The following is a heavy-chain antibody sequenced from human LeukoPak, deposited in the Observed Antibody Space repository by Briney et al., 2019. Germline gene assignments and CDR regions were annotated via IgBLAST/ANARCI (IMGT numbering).Heavy chain of an antibody. CDR1: GYSFTSYW. CDR2: IYPGDSDT. V-gene: IGHV5-51*01. CDR3: ARILVRGTDAFDV. J-gene: IGHJ3*01. Sequence: GESLKISCKGSGYSFTSYWIGWVRQMPGKGLEWMGIIYPGDSDTRYSPSFQGQVTISADKSISTAYLRWSSLKASDTAMYYCARILVRGTDAFDVWGQGTMVTVSS. D-gene: IGHD3-10*01.